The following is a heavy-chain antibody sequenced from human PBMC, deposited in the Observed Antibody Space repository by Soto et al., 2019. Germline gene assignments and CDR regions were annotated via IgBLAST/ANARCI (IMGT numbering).Heavy chain of an antibody. CDR3: ARVTSMVRGVIDNGFDP. J-gene: IGHJ5*02. CDR2: IIPMYGPA. V-gene: IGHV1-69*01. D-gene: IGHD3-10*01. CDR1: GGTFSSYA. Sequence: QVPLVQSGAEVKKPGSSVTVSCKASGGTFSSYAIHWVRQAPGQGLEWMGGIIPMYGPAKYAQRFQGRVTITVDEATTTVYMELTSLTSQDTAVYYCARVTSMVRGVIDNGFDPWGHGTLVTVSS.